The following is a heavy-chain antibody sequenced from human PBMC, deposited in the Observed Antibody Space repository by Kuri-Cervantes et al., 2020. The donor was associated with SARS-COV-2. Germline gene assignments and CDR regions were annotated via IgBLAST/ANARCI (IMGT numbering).Heavy chain of an antibody. Sequence: SETLSLTCAVSGYSISSGYYWGWIRQPPGKGLEWIGSIYHSGSTNYNPSLKSRVTISVDTSKNQFSLKLSSVTAADTAAYYCARGRIRPFDYWGQGTLVTVSS. CDR2: IYHSGST. CDR3: ARGRIRPFDY. J-gene: IGHJ4*02. V-gene: IGHV4-38-2*01. CDR1: GYSISSGYY.